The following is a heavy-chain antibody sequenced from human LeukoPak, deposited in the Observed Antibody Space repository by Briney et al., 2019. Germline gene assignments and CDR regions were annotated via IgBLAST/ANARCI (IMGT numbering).Heavy chain of an antibody. V-gene: IGHV3-23*01. Sequence: GGSLRLSCAASGFTFSSYGMSWVRQAPGKGLEWVSAISGSGGSTYYADSVKGRFTISRDNSKNTLYLQMNSLRAEDTAVYCCAKDWVDYGGSPTGWGQGTLVTVSS. D-gene: IGHD4-23*01. CDR3: AKDWVDYGGSPTG. CDR2: ISGSGGST. J-gene: IGHJ4*02. CDR1: GFTFSSYG.